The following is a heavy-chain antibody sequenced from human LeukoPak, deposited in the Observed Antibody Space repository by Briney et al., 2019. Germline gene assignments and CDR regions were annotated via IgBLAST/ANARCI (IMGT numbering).Heavy chain of an antibody. CDR3: ARDGYCGGDCYSDFDY. Sequence: ASETLSLTCTVSGGSISSYYWSWIRQPPGKGLEWIGSIFHSGSTYYNPSLKSRVIISLDTSKNQFSLKLSSVTAADTAVYYCARDGYCGGDCYSDFDYWGQGTLVTVSS. CDR2: IFHSGST. D-gene: IGHD2-21*02. CDR1: GGSISSYY. J-gene: IGHJ4*02. V-gene: IGHV4-38-2*02.